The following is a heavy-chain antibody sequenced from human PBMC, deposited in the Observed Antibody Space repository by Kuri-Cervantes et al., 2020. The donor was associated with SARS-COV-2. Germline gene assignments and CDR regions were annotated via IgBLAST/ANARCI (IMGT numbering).Heavy chain of an antibody. CDR3: FSSGWSRGDY. CDR1: GFTFSGYA. Sequence: GESLKISCSASGFTFSGYAMHWVRQAPGKGLEYVSAISSNGATYYAGSVKGRFTISRDNSKNTMYLQMSSLRTEDTAIYHCFSSGWSRGDYWGHGTLVTVSS. CDR2: ISSNGAT. J-gene: IGHJ4*01. D-gene: IGHD6-19*01. V-gene: IGHV3-64D*06.